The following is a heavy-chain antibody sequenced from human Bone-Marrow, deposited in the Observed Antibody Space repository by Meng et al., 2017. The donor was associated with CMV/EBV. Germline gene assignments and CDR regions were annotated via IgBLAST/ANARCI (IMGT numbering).Heavy chain of an antibody. CDR1: GYTLTELY. D-gene: IGHD2-2*01. CDR3: AKAAPGEYQLPVDV. J-gene: IGHJ6*02. CDR2: IRYDGSNK. V-gene: IGHV3-30*02. Sequence: SCKVSGYTLTELYMHWVRQAPGKGLEWVAFIRYDGSNKYYADSVKGRFTISRDNSKNTLYLQMNSLRAEDTAGYYCAKAAPGEYQLPVDVWGQGTTVTVSS.